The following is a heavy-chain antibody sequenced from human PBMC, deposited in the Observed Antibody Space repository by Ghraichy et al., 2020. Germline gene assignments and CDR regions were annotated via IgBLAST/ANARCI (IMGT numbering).Heavy chain of an antibody. CDR1: DLTFSSYA. J-gene: IGHJ4*02. CDR2: IGDSGIDT. V-gene: IGHV3-23*01. D-gene: IGHD2-8*02. CDR3: AKGRQTGVSYKYNFDY. Sequence: GGSLRLSCAASDLTFSSYAMSWVRQAPGRGLEWVSSIGDSGIDTYYADSVKGRFTVSRDNSKDTLYLQMNSLRAEDTAVYYCAKGRQTGVSYKYNFDYWGQGTLVTVSS.